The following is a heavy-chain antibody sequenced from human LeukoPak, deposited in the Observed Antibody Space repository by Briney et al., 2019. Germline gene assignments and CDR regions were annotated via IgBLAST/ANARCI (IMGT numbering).Heavy chain of an antibody. CDR1: GFTFSNYW. Sequence: GGSLRLSCAASGFTFSNYWMSWVRQAPGKGLEWVANIKQDGSEKYYVDSVKGRFTISRDNAKNSLYLQMNSPRAEDTAVYYCARYKTRGVTVKDVWGKGTTVTVSS. CDR3: ARYKTRGVTVKDV. CDR2: IKQDGSEK. V-gene: IGHV3-7*01. J-gene: IGHJ6*04. D-gene: IGHD5-18*01.